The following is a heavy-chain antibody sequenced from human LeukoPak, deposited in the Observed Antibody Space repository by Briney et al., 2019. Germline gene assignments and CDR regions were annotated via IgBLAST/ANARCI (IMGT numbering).Heavy chain of an antibody. CDR2: ISAYNGYT. Sequence: ASVKVSCKASGYTFTSYAIGWVRQAPGQGLEWMGWISAYNGYTNYAQSLQGRVTMTTDTSTSTAYMELRSLRSDDTAMYYCARVGGNYEGLIDHWGQGTLVTVSS. CDR1: GYTFTSYA. CDR3: ARVGGNYEGLIDH. V-gene: IGHV1-18*01. D-gene: IGHD1-26*01. J-gene: IGHJ4*02.